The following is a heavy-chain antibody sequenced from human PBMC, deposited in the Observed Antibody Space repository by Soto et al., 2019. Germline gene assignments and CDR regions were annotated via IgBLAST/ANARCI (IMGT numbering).Heavy chain of an antibody. V-gene: IGHV3-7*01. Sequence: PGGSLRLSCAASGFTFSSYWMSWVRQAPGKGLEWVANIKQDGSEKYYVDSVKGRFTISRDNAKNSLYLQMNSLRAEDTAVYYCARAPRFLEWSYYFGFWGEGTLVTVAS. D-gene: IGHD3-3*01. CDR3: ARAPRFLEWSYYFGF. CDR2: IKQDGSEK. CDR1: GFTFSSYW. J-gene: IGHJ4*02.